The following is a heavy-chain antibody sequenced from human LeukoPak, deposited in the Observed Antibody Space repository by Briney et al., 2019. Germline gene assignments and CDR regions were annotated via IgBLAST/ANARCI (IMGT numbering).Heavy chain of an antibody. CDR1: GGTFSSYA. CDR3: ARSGIAAAINWFDP. D-gene: IGHD6-13*01. Sequence: GASVKVSCKASGGTFSSYAISWVRQAPGQGLEWMGRIIPILGIANYAQKFQGRVTITADKSTSTAYMELSSLRSEDTAVYYCARSGIAAAINWFDPWGQGTLVTVSS. V-gene: IGHV1-69*04. J-gene: IGHJ5*02. CDR2: IIPILGIA.